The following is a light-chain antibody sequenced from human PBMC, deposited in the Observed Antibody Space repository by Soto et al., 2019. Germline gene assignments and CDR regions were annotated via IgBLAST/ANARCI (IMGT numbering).Light chain of an antibody. CDR2: SND. CDR1: SSNIGSNT. V-gene: IGLV1-44*01. CDR3: AAWDDRLNGYV. J-gene: IGLJ1*01. Sequence: QSVLTQPPSASGTPGQRVTISCSGSSSNIGSNTVKWYQQLPGTAPKLLIYSNDQRPSGVPDRVSGSRSGTSASLAISGLQSEDEADYYCAAWDDRLNGYVFGLGTKVTVL.